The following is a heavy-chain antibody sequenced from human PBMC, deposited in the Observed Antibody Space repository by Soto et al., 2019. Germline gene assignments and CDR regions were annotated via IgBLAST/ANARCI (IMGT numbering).Heavy chain of an antibody. J-gene: IGHJ4*02. CDR2: IYYSGST. Sequence: SETLSLTCTVSGGSISSYYWSWIRQPPGKGLEWIGYIYYSGSTYYNPSLKSRVTISVDTSKNQFSLKLSSVTAADTAVYYCARAPRITMIVVVFDYWGQGTLVTVSS. CDR1: GGSISSYY. D-gene: IGHD3-22*01. V-gene: IGHV4-59*06. CDR3: ARAPRITMIVVVFDY.